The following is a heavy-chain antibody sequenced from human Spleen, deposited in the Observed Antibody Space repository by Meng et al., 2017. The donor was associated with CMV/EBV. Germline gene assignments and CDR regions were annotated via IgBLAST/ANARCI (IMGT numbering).Heavy chain of an antibody. CDR1: GYTFTDYY. CDR3: ATKDGLSFDY. Sequence: SCKAAGYTFTDYYMHWVRQAPGQGLEWMGWINPNSGGTNFAQRFQGRVTMTRDTSISTAYMELSRLRSDDTAIYYCATKDGLSFDYWGQGTLVTVSS. V-gene: IGHV1-2*02. CDR2: INPNSGGT. D-gene: IGHD4-17*01. J-gene: IGHJ4*02.